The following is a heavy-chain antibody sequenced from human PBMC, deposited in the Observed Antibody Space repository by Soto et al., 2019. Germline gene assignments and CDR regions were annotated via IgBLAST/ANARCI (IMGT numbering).Heavy chain of an antibody. CDR2: IGTAGDT. CDR3: ARALDSSGYNWFDP. CDR1: GFTFSSYD. D-gene: IGHD3-22*01. V-gene: IGHV3-13*01. J-gene: IGHJ5*02. Sequence: GGSLRLSCAASGFTFSSYDMHWVRQATGKGLEWVSAIGTAGDTYYPGSVKGRFTISRENAKNSLYLQMNSLRAGDTAVYYCARALDSSGYNWFDPWGQGTLVTVSS.